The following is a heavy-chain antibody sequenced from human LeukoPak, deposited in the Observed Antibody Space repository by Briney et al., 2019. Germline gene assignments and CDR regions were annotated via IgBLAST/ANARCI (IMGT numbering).Heavy chain of an antibody. J-gene: IGHJ5*02. Sequence: SGGSLRLSCAASGFTFSSYAMHWVRQAPGKGLEWVAVISYDGSNKYYADSVKGRFTISRDNSKNTLYLQMNSLRAEDTAVYYCARGDGYGLLYWFDPWGQGTLVTVSS. D-gene: IGHD5-24*01. CDR2: ISYDGSNK. CDR3: ARGDGYGLLYWFDP. V-gene: IGHV3-30-3*01. CDR1: GFTFSSYA.